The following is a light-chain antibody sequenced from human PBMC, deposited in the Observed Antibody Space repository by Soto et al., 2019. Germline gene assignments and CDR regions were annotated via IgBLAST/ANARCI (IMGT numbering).Light chain of an antibody. Sequence: QSVLTQPPSASGSPGQSVTISCTGTNSDVGAYNYVSWYQQHPGKVPKLMIYEVSKRPSGVPDRFSGSKSGNTASLTVSGLQAEDEADYYCSSYAGTNNWVFGGGTKLTVL. V-gene: IGLV2-8*01. J-gene: IGLJ3*02. CDR1: NSDVGAYNY. CDR2: EVS. CDR3: SSYAGTNNWV.